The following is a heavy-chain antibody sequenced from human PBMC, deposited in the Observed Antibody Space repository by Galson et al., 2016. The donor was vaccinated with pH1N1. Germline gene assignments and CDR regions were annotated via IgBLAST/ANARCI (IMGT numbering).Heavy chain of an antibody. CDR1: GFSLSTSGMC. V-gene: IGHV2-70*01. D-gene: IGHD6-13*01. J-gene: IGHJ4*02. CDR2: IDWDDDK. Sequence: PALVKPTQTLTLTCTFSGFSLSTSGMCVSWIRQPPGKALEWLALIDWDDDKYYSTSLKTRLTISKDTSKNQVVLTMTNMDPVDTATYYCARIYSHYSSNEYYFDYWGQGTLVTVSS. CDR3: ARIYSHYSSNEYYFDY.